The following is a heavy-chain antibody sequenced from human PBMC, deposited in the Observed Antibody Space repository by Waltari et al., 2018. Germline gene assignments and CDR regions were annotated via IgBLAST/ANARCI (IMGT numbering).Heavy chain of an antibody. J-gene: IGHJ4*02. Sequence: QVQLQESGQGLVKPSRTLYLTCTVSGGSLSRGGCYWRWIRQNPGKGLEWIGYIYYSGSTYYNPSLKSRVTISVDTSKNQFSLKLSSVTAADTAVYYCAREVKPIAMYDYWGQGTLVTVSS. CDR3: AREVKPIAMYDY. CDR2: IYYSGST. V-gene: IGHV4-31*03. D-gene: IGHD2-21*01. CDR1: GGSLSRGGCY.